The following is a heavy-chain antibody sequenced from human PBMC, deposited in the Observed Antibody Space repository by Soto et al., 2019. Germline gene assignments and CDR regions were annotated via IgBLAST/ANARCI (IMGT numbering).Heavy chain of an antibody. CDR1: GGTFSSYA. Sequence: ASVKVSCKASGGTFSSYAISWVRQAPGQGLEWMGGIIPIFGTANYAQKFQGRVTITADESTGTAYMELSSLRSEDTAVYYCARSTVGGFDPWGQGTLVTVSS. CDR2: IIPIFGTA. V-gene: IGHV1-69*13. J-gene: IGHJ5*02. CDR3: ARSTVGGFDP. D-gene: IGHD4-4*01.